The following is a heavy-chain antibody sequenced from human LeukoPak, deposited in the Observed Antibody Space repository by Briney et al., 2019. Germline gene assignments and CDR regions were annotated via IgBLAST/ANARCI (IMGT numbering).Heavy chain of an antibody. D-gene: IGHD4-23*01. Sequence: GGSLRLSCAASGFTFSSYWMSWVRQAPGKGLEWVANIKQDGSEKYYVDSVKGRFTISRDNAKNSLYLQMNSLRAEDTAVYYCTRPVTDDREDYWGQGTLVTVSS. V-gene: IGHV3-7*01. CDR1: GFTFSSYW. CDR3: TRPVTDDREDY. J-gene: IGHJ4*02. CDR2: IKQDGSEK.